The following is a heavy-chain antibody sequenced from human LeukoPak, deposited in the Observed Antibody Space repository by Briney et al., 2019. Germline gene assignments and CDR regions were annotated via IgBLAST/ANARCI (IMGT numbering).Heavy chain of an antibody. CDR1: GVTSSNFW. CDR2: IHPEGNEK. CDR3: AGGDVFSGYH. Sequence: PGGSLRLSCAVSGVTSSNFWMSWVRHALGRGGERVANIHPEGNEKYHVESVKGRFTISRDNAKNLLFLQMNGLRVYDTAGYYCAGGDVFSGYHWGQGTLVTVSS. J-gene: IGHJ5*02. V-gene: IGHV3-7*04.